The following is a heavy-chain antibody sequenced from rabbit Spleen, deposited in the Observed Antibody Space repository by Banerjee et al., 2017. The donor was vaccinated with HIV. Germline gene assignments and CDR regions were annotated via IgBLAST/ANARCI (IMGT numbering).Heavy chain of an antibody. J-gene: IGHJ4*01. V-gene: IGHV1S40*01. CDR3: PTVAWETGPYSYDL. D-gene: IGHD3-3*01. CDR1: GKSFSGTHN. CDR2: IYIGDGDYT. Sequence: ERGGDVLGKRVDLGRTRTTSGKSFSGTHNMCWVRQAPGKGLEWIACIYIGDGDYTYYASWAKGRFTISKTTSATVVMQMTGLTAAVSASDIYPTVAWETGPYSYDLWGQGTLVTVS.